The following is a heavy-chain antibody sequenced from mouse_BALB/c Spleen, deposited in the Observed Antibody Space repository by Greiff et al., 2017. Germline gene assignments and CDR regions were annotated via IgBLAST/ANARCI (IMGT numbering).Heavy chain of an antibody. D-gene: IGHD2-14*01. CDR2: ISTYYGNT. CDR1: GYTFTDYA. J-gene: IGHJ4*01. Sequence: QVQLKESGPELVRPGVSVKISCKGSGYTFTDYAMHWVKQSHAKSLEWIGVISTYYGNTNYNQKFKGKATMTVDKSSSTAYMELARLTSEDSAIYYCARRGYGYAMDYWGQGTSVTVSS. V-gene: IGHV1-67*01. CDR3: ARRGYGYAMDY.